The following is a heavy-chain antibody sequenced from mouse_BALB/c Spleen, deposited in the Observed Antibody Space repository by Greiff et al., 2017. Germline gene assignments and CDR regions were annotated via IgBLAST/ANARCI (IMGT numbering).Heavy chain of an antibody. V-gene: IGHV1-7*01. D-gene: IGHD1-1*01. CDR3: AILLRSAWFAY. Sequence: QVQLQQPGAELVKPGASVKLSCKASGYTFTSYWMHWVKQRPGQGLEWIGYINPSTGYTEYNQKFKDKATLTADKSSSTAYMQLSSLTSEDSAVYYCAILLRSAWFAYWGQGTLVTVSA. CDR2: INPSTGYT. J-gene: IGHJ3*01. CDR1: GYTFTSYW.